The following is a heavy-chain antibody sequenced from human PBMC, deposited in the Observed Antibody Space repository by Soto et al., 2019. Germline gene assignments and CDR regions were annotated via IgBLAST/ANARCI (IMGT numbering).Heavy chain of an antibody. J-gene: IGHJ6*02. CDR2: IIPIFGTA. V-gene: IGHV1-69*13. D-gene: IGHD4-4*01. CDR3: ARDKGRGPVNPDYYYYGMDV. Sequence: GASVKVSCKASGGTFSSYAISWVRQAPGQGLEWMGGIIPIFGTANYAQKFQGRVTITADESTSTAYMELSSLRSEDTAVYYCARDKGRGPVNPDYYYYGMDVWGQGTTVTVSS. CDR1: GGTFSSYA.